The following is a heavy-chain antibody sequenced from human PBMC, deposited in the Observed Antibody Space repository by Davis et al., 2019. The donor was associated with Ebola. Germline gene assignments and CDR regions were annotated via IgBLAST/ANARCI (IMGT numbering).Heavy chain of an antibody. V-gene: IGHV1-46*03. J-gene: IGHJ3*02. CDR2: INPNDGRT. CDR3: TTPGGQDSGYDVFDI. D-gene: IGHD5-12*01. Sequence: ASVKVSCKASGYTFTNYYMHWVRHAPGQGLEGMGLINPNDGRTIYAQKFQGRVTVTRDTSTTTVYMDLSSLRSEDTALYYCTTPGGQDSGYDVFDIWGQGTMVTVSS. CDR1: GYTFTNYY.